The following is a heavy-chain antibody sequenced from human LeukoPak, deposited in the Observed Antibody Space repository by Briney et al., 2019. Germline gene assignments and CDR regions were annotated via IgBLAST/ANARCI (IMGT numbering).Heavy chain of an antibody. D-gene: IGHD5-18*01. V-gene: IGHV3-30*18. Sequence: GRSLRLSCAASGFTFSSYGMHWVRQAPGKGLEWVAVISYDGSNKYYADSVKGRFTISRDNSKNTLYLQMNSLRAEDTAVYYCAKGAYSYDLDYWGQGTLVTVSS. CDR3: AKGAYSYDLDY. CDR2: ISYDGSNK. J-gene: IGHJ4*02. CDR1: GFTFSSYG.